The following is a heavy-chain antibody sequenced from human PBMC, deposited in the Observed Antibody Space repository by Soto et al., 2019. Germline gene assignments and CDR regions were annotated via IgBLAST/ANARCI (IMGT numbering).Heavy chain of an antibody. CDR3: ARYIEEGFTMVRGAFDP. D-gene: IGHD3-10*01. CDR2: IDPSDSYT. V-gene: IGHV5-10-1*01. Sequence: PGESLKISCKGSGYSFTSYWISWVRQMPGKGLEWMGRIDPSDSYTNYSPSFQGHVTISADKSISTAHLQWSSLKASDTAMYYCARYIEEGFTMVRGAFDPWGQGTLVTVSS. J-gene: IGHJ5*02. CDR1: GYSFTSYW.